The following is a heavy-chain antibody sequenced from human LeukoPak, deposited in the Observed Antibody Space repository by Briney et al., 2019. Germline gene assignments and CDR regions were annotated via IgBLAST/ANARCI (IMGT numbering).Heavy chain of an antibody. CDR1: GFTFSSYE. Sequence: GGSLRLSCAASGFTFSSYEMNWVRQAPGKGLEWVSYIGGSGRTIHYADSVKGRFTVSRDNAKNSLYLQMNSLRAEDTAVYYCARDMGYCSGGSCYGRRYFDYWGQGTLVTVSS. CDR3: ARDMGYCSGGSCYGRRYFDY. J-gene: IGHJ4*02. D-gene: IGHD2-15*01. CDR2: IGGSGRTI. V-gene: IGHV3-48*03.